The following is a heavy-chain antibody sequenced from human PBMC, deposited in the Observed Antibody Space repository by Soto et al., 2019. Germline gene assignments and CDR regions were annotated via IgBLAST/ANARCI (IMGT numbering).Heavy chain of an antibody. V-gene: IGHV3-23*01. Sequence: GGSLRLSCAASRFTFSSYAMSWVRQAPGKGLEWVSAISASGGSAYYADSVKGRFTISRDNSKNTLYLQMNRLRGEDTAVYFCAKGWQNPDPWGQGTLVTVSS. CDR2: ISASGGSA. CDR3: AKGWQNPDP. CDR1: RFTFSSYA. J-gene: IGHJ5*02.